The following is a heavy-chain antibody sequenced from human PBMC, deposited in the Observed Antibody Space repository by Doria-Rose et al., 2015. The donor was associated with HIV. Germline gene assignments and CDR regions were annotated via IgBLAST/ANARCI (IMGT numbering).Heavy chain of an antibody. V-gene: IGHV2-26*01. D-gene: IGHD6-13*01. Sequence: QESGPVPVKPTETLTLTCTVSGVSLSSPGMGVSWIRQPPGKALEWLANIFSDDERSYQTSLKSRLTISRGSSKSQVVLTMTDMDPVDTAIYYCARIKSSRWYHKYYFDFWGQGTLVIVSA. J-gene: IGHJ4*02. CDR1: GVSLSSPGMG. CDR2: IFSDDER. CDR3: ARIKSSRWYHKYYFDF.